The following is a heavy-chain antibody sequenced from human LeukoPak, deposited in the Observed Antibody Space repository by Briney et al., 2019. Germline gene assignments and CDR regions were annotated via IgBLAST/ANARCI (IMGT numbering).Heavy chain of an antibody. Sequence: PGRSLRLSCAASGFTFSNYNMNWVRQAPGKGLEWVSFISSSSTYIYYEDSLKGRFTISRDNAKNSLYLQMNSLRPDDTAVYYCARGIAVAGFDYWGQGTLVTVSS. D-gene: IGHD6-19*01. CDR2: ISSSSTYI. CDR3: ARGIAVAGFDY. J-gene: IGHJ4*02. V-gene: IGHV3-21*01. CDR1: GFTFSNYN.